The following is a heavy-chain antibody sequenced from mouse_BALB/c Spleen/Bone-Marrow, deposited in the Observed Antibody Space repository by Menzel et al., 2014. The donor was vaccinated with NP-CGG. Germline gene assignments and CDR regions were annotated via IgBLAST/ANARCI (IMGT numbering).Heavy chain of an antibody. CDR1: GFNIKDTF. CDR3: TRGEDY. CDR2: IDPANGNT. Sequence: VHVKQSGAELVKPGASVKLSCTGSGFNIKDTFMHWVKQRPEQGLERIGRIDPANGNTKYDPKFQGKATITADTSSNTAYLHLTSLTSEDTAVYYCTRGEDYWGQGTTLAVSS. V-gene: IGHV14-3*02. J-gene: IGHJ2*01.